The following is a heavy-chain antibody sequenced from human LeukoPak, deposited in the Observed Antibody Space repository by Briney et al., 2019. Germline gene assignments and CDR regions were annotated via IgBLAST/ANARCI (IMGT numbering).Heavy chain of an antibody. CDR2: TRFDGSNQ. Sequence: PGGSLRLSCSASGFTFRTYGMHWVRQAPGKGLDWVAFTRFDGSNQYYADSVKGRFTISRDNSNNTLSLQMNTLRGDDTAVYFCAKGYGESHFDSWGQGTLVTVSS. CDR1: GFTFRTYG. J-gene: IGHJ4*02. D-gene: IGHD5-18*01. CDR3: AKGYGESHFDS. V-gene: IGHV3-30*02.